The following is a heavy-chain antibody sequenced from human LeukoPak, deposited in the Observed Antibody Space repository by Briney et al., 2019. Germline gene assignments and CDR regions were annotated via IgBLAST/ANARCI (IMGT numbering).Heavy chain of an antibody. V-gene: IGHV3-53*01. CDR2: IYSGGST. Sequence: PGGSLRLSCAASGFTVSSNYMSWVRQAPGKGLEWVSVIYSGGSTYYADSVKGRFTISRDNSKNTLYLQMNSLRAEDTAVYYCAKTPDIVVVVAATHFDYWGQGTLVTVSS. CDR1: GFTVSSNY. D-gene: IGHD2-15*01. J-gene: IGHJ4*02. CDR3: AKTPDIVVVVAATHFDY.